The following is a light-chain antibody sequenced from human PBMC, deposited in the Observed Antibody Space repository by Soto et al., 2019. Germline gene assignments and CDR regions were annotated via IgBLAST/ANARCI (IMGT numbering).Light chain of an antibody. J-gene: IGKJ1*01. Sequence: IQRSQSPSTPPAPVQDRVTSTFRASQSIGRFLAWYQHQPGKAPKLLIYDASSLESGVPSRFSGSGSGTEFTLTISSLQPDDFATYYCQHYNSYGTFGQGTKVDIK. CDR3: QHYNSYGT. V-gene: IGKV1-5*01. CDR2: DAS. CDR1: QSIGRF.